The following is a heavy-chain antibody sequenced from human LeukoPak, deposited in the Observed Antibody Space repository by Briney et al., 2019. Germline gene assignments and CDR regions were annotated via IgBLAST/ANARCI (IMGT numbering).Heavy chain of an antibody. V-gene: IGHV3-7*01. D-gene: IGHD3-16*01. CDR3: ARELRTFDS. CDR2: IKHNGDEL. CDR1: GFTFSHYG. J-gene: IGHJ4*02. Sequence: GGSLRLSCEASGFTFSHYGIHWVRQTPGKGLEWVANIKHNGDELNYVDSVEDRFTISRDNAKNSLYLHMTGLRAEDTAVYYCARELRTFDSWGQGTLVTVSS.